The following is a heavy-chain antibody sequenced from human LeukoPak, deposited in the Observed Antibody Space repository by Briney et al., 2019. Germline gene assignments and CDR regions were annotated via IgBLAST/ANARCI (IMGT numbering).Heavy chain of an antibody. CDR2: MSYDGSNT. Sequence: PGRSLRLSCAASGFAFSSYAMHWVRQAPGKGLEWVAVMSYDGSNTLYADSVKGRFTISRDNSNNTLFLQMSSLRAEDTAVYHCAKGERWDLPRDAFDIWGPGTMVTVSS. CDR1: GFAFSSYA. J-gene: IGHJ3*02. V-gene: IGHV3-30-3*01. CDR3: AKGERWDLPRDAFDI. D-gene: IGHD1-26*01.